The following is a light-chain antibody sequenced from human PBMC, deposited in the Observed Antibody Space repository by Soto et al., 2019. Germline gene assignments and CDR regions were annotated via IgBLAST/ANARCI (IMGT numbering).Light chain of an antibody. Sequence: DIQMTQSPSSLSASLGDRVTITCRASQAIANYLAWYQHKPGDVPHLLIYGALTLQSGVPSRFSGSGSGTDFSLTISSLQPEDVATYYCQNYHSAPFTFGPGTKIHIK. CDR3: QNYHSAPFT. V-gene: IGKV1-27*01. CDR1: QAIANY. J-gene: IGKJ3*01. CDR2: GAL.